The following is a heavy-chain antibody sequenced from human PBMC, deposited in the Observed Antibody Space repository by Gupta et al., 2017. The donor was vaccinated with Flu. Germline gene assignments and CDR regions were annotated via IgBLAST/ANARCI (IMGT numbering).Heavy chain of an antibody. D-gene: IGHD1-1*01. CDR2: MSNDGRSK. CDR1: GFIYSRYG. Sequence: QVQLVESGGGVVQPGRSLRLSCTVTGFIYSRYGMHWVRQSPGKGLEWLAVMSNDGRSKYYADSVRGRFTISRDNSKNTLFLQMNSLRAEDTAVYYCARDSGWKYFDYWGQGTLVTVSS. J-gene: IGHJ4*02. V-gene: IGHV3-30*03. CDR3: ARDSGWKYFDY.